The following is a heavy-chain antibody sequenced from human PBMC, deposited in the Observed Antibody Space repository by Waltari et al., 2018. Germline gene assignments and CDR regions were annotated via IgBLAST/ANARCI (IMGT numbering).Heavy chain of an antibody. Sequence: EVQVVESGGGLVQAGACLRLSCAVSGFTFSTYWMTWVRQAPGKGLEWVANRKQDGYEKYYVDSVKGRFSISRDNGKNLLYLHMNSLRADDTAVYYCARDEMHRTTWYHCWGQGTQVTVSS. D-gene: IGHD6-13*01. CDR3: ARDEMHRTTWYHC. CDR2: RKQDGYEK. CDR1: GFTFSTYW. J-gene: IGHJ4*02. V-gene: IGHV3-7*04.